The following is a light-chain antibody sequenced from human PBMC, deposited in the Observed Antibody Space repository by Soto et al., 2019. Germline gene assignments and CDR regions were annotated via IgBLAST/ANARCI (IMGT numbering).Light chain of an antibody. CDR1: QSVRSN. CDR3: QQYNNWWT. Sequence: EIVMTQSPATLSVSPGERATLSCRASQSVRSNLAWYQQKPGQAPRLLIYGASTRATGIPARFSGSGAGTEFTLTISSLQSEDFAVYFCQQYNNWWTFGQVTKVEIK. J-gene: IGKJ1*01. V-gene: IGKV3-15*01. CDR2: GAS.